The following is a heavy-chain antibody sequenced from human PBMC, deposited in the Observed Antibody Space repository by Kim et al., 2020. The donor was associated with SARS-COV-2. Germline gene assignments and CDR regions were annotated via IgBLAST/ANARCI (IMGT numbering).Heavy chain of an antibody. V-gene: IGHV4-61*01. CDR3: ARGAYNWFDP. Sequence: SETLSLTCTVSGGSVSSGSYYWSWIRQPPGKGLEWIGYIYYSGSTNYNPSLKSRVTISVDTSKNQFSLKLSSVTAADTAVYYCARGAYNWFDPWGQGTLV. CDR2: IYYSGST. J-gene: IGHJ5*02. CDR1: GGSVSSGSYY.